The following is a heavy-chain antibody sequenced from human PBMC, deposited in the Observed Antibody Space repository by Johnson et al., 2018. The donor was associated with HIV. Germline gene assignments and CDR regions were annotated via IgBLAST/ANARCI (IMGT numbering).Heavy chain of an antibody. Sequence: QEQLVESGGGVVQPGRSLRLSCAASGFTFSSYAMHWVRQAPGKGLEWVAVISYDGSNKYYADSVKGRFTISRDNSKNTLDLQMNSLRAEDTAVYYCAREATYSSSWYHDVFDIWGQGTVVTVSS. CDR3: AREATYSSSWYHDVFDI. CDR2: ISYDGSNK. V-gene: IGHV3-30-3*01. D-gene: IGHD6-13*01. J-gene: IGHJ3*02. CDR1: GFTFSSYA.